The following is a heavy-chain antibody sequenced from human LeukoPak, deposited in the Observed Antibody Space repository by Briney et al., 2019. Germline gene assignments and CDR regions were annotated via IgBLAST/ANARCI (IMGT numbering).Heavy chain of an antibody. D-gene: IGHD3-10*01. CDR2: INPSGGST. J-gene: IGHJ4*02. Sequence: GASVKVSCKASGYTFTSYYTHWVRQAPGQGLEWMGIINPSGGSTSYAQKLQGRVTMTTDTSTSTAYMELRSLRSDDTAVYYCAMEGGDGSTFDYWGQGTLVTVSS. V-gene: IGHV1-46*01. CDR3: AMEGGDGSTFDY. CDR1: GYTFTSYY.